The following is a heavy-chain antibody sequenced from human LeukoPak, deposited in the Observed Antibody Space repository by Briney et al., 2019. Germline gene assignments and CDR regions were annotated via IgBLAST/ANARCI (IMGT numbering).Heavy chain of an antibody. D-gene: IGHD5-18*01. CDR3: ARAGGGRYSYGAYYYYGMDV. Sequence: SVKVSCKASGGTFSSYAISWVRQAPGQGLEWMGGIIPIFGTANYAQKFQGRVTITADESTSTAYMELSSLRSEDTAVYYYARAGGGRYSYGAYYYYGMDVWGKGTTVTVSS. V-gene: IGHV1-69*13. CDR1: GGTFSSYA. CDR2: IIPIFGTA. J-gene: IGHJ6*04.